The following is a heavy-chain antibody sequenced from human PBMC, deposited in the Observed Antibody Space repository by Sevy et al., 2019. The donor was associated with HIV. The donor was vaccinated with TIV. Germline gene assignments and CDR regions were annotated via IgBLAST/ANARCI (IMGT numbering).Heavy chain of an antibody. V-gene: IGHV3-30*18. CDR1: GFTFSSYG. Sequence: GGSLRLSCAASGFTFSSYGMHWVRQAPGKGLEWVAVISYDGSNKYYADSVKGRFTISRDNSKNTLYLQMNSLRAEDTAVYYCAKDQDVAVADDYYGMDVWGQGTTVTVSS. CDR3: AKDQDVAVADDYYGMDV. D-gene: IGHD6-19*01. J-gene: IGHJ6*02. CDR2: ISYDGSNK.